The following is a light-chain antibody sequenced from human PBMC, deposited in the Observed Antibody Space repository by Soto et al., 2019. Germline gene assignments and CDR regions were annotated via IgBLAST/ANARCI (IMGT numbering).Light chain of an antibody. CDR2: GAS. V-gene: IGKV3-20*01. Sequence: IVLTHCPGTLSLSPGERGTLFCRTSQSVAGSYLAWYQQKPGQAPRLLIYGASSRATGFPDRFSGSGSGTDFTLTISGLEPEDSAVYYCQQFGASLTWTFGQGTKVDIK. CDR3: QQFGASLTWT. J-gene: IGKJ1*01. CDR1: QSVAGSY.